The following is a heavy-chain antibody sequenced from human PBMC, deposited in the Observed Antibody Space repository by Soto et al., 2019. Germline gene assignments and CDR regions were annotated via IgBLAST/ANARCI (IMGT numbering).Heavy chain of an antibody. D-gene: IGHD5-12*01. J-gene: IGHJ4*02. Sequence: GASVNVSCKASGGTFSSYAISWVRQAPGQGLEWMGGIIPIFGTANYAQKFQGRVTITADESTSTAYMELSSLRSEDTAVYYCAIALVEMATIRPFDYWGQGTLVTVSS. CDR2: IIPIFGTA. CDR3: AIALVEMATIRPFDY. V-gene: IGHV1-69*13. CDR1: GGTFSSYA.